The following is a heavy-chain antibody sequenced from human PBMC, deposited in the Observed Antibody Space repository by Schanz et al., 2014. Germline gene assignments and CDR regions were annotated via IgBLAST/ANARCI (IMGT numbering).Heavy chain of an antibody. CDR2: IYSSGST. Sequence: DVQLVDSGGGLVQPGGSLRLSCAASGFTVSNSYIHWVRQAPGTGLEWVSTIYSSGSTYYADSVRGRFTVSRDNAKNSLYLQMNSLRAEDTAVYYCAKAKSGAHGAFDIWGQGTMVTVSS. D-gene: IGHD3-10*01. CDR3: AKAKSGAHGAFDI. V-gene: IGHV3-53*01. CDR1: GFTVSNSY. J-gene: IGHJ3*02.